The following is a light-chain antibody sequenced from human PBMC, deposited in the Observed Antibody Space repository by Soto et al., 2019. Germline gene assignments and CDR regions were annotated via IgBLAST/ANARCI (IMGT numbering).Light chain of an antibody. CDR3: AAWDASLSGWV. CDR2: TNN. Sequence: QSVLTQPPSASGTPGQRVTISCSGSSSNIGRDYVYWFQQLPGTAPKLLIYTNNQRPSGVPDRFSGSKSGTSASLAISGLRSEDEADYCCAAWDASLSGWVFGGGTKVTV. CDR1: SSNIGRDY. V-gene: IGLV1-47*02. J-gene: IGLJ3*02.